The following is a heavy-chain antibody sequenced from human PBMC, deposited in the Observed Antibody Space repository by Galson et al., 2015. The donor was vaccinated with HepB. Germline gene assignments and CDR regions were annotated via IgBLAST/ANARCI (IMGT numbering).Heavy chain of an antibody. J-gene: IGHJ6*02. Sequence: TLSLTCTVSGGSISSGSFYWSWIRQPAGRGLEWIGRIYTSGSTNYKPSLKSRVTISVDTSKNQFSLRLSSVTAADTAVYYCARDGLYCSGGSCYSVYGMDVWGQGTTVTVSS. CDR2: IYTSGST. D-gene: IGHD2-15*01. CDR1: GGSISSGSFY. CDR3: ARDGLYCSGGSCYSVYGMDV. V-gene: IGHV4-61*02.